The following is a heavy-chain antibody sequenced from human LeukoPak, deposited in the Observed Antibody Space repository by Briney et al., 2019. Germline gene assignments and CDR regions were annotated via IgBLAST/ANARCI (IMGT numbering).Heavy chain of an antibody. J-gene: IGHJ4*02. CDR2: INPNSGGT. D-gene: IGHD3-10*01. Sequence: ASVKVSCKASGYTFTGYYMHWVRQAPGQGLEWMGWINPNSGGTNYAQKFQGRVTMTRDTSISTAYMELSRLRSDDTAVYYCARDRSITMVRGALGYWGRGTLVTVSS. V-gene: IGHV1-2*02. CDR1: GYTFTGYY. CDR3: ARDRSITMVRGALGY.